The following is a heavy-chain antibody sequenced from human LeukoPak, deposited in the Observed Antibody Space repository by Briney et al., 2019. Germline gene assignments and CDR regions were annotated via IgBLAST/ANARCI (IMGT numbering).Heavy chain of an antibody. J-gene: IGHJ4*02. CDR1: GFTLSDHI. Sequence: GGSLRLSCVASGFTLSDHIMNWVRQLLGKRLEWVAYVSGSGSTVYYADSVKGRFTISRDNGKSSLYLQMNSLRVEDTALYYCVRQFASWGQGTLVTVPS. CDR2: VSGSGSTV. V-gene: IGHV3-48*01. CDR3: VRQFAS.